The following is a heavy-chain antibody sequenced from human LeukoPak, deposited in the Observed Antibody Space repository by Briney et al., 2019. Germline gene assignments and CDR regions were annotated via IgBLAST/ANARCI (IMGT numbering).Heavy chain of an antibody. D-gene: IGHD3-22*01. CDR3: AKGAYYDL. J-gene: IGHJ4*02. CDR2: ISYDGSNK. CDR1: GFTFSSYA. V-gene: IGHV3-30*04. Sequence: AGGSLRLSCAASGFTFSSYAMHWVRQAPGKGLEWVAVISYDGSNKYYADSVKGRFTISRDNSKNTLYLQMNSLRVEDTAVYYCAKGAYYDLWGQGTLVTVSS.